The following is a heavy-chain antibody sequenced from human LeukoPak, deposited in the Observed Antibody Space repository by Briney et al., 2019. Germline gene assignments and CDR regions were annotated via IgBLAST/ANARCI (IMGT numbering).Heavy chain of an antibody. J-gene: IGHJ4*02. V-gene: IGHV3-66*01. D-gene: IGHD1-26*01. CDR1: GFTFSSYA. CDR3: ARDLGGSYGPFDY. Sequence: GSLRLSCAASGFTFSSYAMSWVRQAPGKGLEWVSVIYSGGSTYYADSVKGRFTISRDNSKNTLYLQMNSLRAEDTAVYYCARDLGGSYGPFDYWGQGTLVTVSS. CDR2: IYSGGST.